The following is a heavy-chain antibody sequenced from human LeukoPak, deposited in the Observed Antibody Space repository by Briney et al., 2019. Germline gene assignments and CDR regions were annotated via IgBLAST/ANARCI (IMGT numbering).Heavy chain of an antibody. CDR3: AKDDIVVVPAALGTYYYYGMDV. CDR2: IGYDSIKK. J-gene: IGHJ6*02. Sequence: GGSLRLSCVASGFTFNSYGIHWVRQAPGKGLEWVAFIGYDSIKKYYADSVKGRFTISRDNSMNTLYLQMNSLRAEDTAVYYCAKDDIVVVPAALGTYYYYGMDVWGQGTTVTVSS. V-gene: IGHV3-30*02. D-gene: IGHD2-2*01. CDR1: GFTFNSYG.